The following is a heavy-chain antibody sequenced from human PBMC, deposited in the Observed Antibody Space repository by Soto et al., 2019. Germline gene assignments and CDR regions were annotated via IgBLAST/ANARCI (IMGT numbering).Heavy chain of an antibody. CDR3: AKESYDMYYFDY. CDR1: GFTFSSYG. J-gene: IGHJ4*02. CDR2: ISYDGSNK. V-gene: IGHV3-30*18. Sequence: QVQLVESGGGVVQPGRSLRLSCAASGFTFSSYGMHWVRQAPGKGLEGVAVISYDGSNKYYADSVKGRFTISRDNSKNTLYLQMISLRAEDTAVYYCAKESYDMYYFDYWGQGTLVTVSS. D-gene: IGHD3-10*01.